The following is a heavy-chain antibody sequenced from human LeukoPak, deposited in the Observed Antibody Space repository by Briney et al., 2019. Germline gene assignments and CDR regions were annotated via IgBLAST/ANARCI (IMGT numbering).Heavy chain of an antibody. CDR3: ARGRRGSSWLYYYYMDV. D-gene: IGHD6-13*01. V-gene: IGHV4-34*01. CDR1: GGSFSGYY. Sequence: SETLSLTCAVYGGSFSGYYWSWIRQPPGKGLEWIGEINHSGSTNYNPSLKSRVTISVDTSKNQFSLKLSSVTAADTAVYYCARGRRGSSWLYYYYMDVWGKGTTVTVSS. CDR2: INHSGST. J-gene: IGHJ6*03.